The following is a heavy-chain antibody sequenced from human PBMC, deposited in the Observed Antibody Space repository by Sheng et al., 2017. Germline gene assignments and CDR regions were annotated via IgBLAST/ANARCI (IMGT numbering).Heavy chain of an antibody. CDR2: IYHSGST. J-gene: IGHJ4*02. CDR3: ASGASIAALFRLDY. CDR1: GYSISSGYY. V-gene: IGHV4-38-2*01. Sequence: QVQLQESGPGLVKPSETLSLTCAVSGYSISSGYYWGWIRQPPGKGLEWIGSIYHSGSTYYNPSLKSRVTISVNTSKNQFSLKLSSVTAADTAVYYCASGASIAALFRLDYWGQGTLVTVSS. D-gene: IGHD6-6*01.